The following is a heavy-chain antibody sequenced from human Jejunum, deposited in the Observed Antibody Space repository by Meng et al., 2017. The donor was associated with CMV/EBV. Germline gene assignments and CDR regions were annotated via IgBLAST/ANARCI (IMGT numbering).Heavy chain of an antibody. Sequence: QITLNESGPARVKPTQTLTLTCTFSGFSLTSSPVGVGWIRQPTGKALEWLAFIYWDDDKRYSPSLKNRLTITKDTSKNQVVLTMTNMDPVDTGTYYCAHRLIGSNWYPSGTWNVGYLDHWGQGSLVTVSS. CDR1: GFSLTSSPVG. CDR3: AHRLIGSNWYPSGTWNVGYLDH. V-gene: IGHV2-5*02. CDR2: IYWDDDK. D-gene: IGHD6-13*01. J-gene: IGHJ4*02.